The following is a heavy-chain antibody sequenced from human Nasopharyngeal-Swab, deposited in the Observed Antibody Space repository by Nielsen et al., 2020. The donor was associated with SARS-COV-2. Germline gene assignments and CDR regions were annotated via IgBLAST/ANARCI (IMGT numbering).Heavy chain of an antibody. CDR2: IKQDGSER. CDR3: TKDHVRGWQLDS. D-gene: IGHD6-19*01. CDR1: GFNFNNYW. J-gene: IGHJ4*02. V-gene: IGHV3-7*03. Sequence: GGSLRLSCAASGFNFNNYWMSWVRQAPGKGLEWVANIKQDGSERHYLESVRGRLTISRDNAKNSVFLQMNNLRAEDTAVYYCTKDHVRGWQLDSWGQGTLVTVSS.